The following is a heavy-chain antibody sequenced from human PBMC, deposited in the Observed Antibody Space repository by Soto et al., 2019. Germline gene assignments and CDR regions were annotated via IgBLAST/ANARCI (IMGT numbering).Heavy chain of an antibody. CDR2: IYPGDSDT. V-gene: IGHV5-51*01. CDR1: GYSFTSYW. D-gene: IGHD3-9*01. Sequence: PGESPKISCKGSGYSFTSYWIGWVLQMPGKGLEWMGIIYPGDSDTRYSPSFQGQVTISADKSISTAYLQWSSLKASDTAMYYCARHPLYYDILTGYLPVDYWGQGTLVTVSS. J-gene: IGHJ4*02. CDR3: ARHPLYYDILTGYLPVDY.